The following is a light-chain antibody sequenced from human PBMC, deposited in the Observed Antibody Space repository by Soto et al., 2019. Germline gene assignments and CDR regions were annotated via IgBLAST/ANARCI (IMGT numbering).Light chain of an antibody. CDR3: QTWGTGFRV. Sequence: QSVLTQSPSASASLGASVKLTCTLSSGHITYAIAWHQHQPDKGPRYLMRLNSDGSHNKGDGIPDRFSGSSSGAECYLTISSLQSEDEADYYCQTWGTGFRVFGGGTKLTVL. CDR1: SGHITYA. CDR2: LNSDGSH. V-gene: IGLV4-69*01. J-gene: IGLJ3*02.